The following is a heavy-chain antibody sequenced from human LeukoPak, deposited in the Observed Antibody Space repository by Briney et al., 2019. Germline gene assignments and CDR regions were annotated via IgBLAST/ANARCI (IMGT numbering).Heavy chain of an antibody. Sequence: ASVKVSCKASGYTFSSSGMYWVRQAPGQGLEWMGWINAANRNTKYSQRFQGRVTITRDTSASTVYMELSSLRSEDTALYYCARDWYYGSGSYSGDYWGQGTLVTVSS. CDR3: ARDWYYGSGSYSGDY. V-gene: IGHV1-3*01. CDR1: GYTFSSSG. D-gene: IGHD3-10*01. CDR2: INAANRNT. J-gene: IGHJ4*02.